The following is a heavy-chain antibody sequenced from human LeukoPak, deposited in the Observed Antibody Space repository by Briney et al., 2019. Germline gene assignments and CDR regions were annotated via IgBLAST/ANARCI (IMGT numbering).Heavy chain of an antibody. J-gene: IGHJ4*02. CDR3: ARDTIESTRGSGSSNFDY. Sequence: SVKVSCKASGGTFSSYAISWVRQAPGQGLEWMGGIIPIFDTANYAQKFQGRVTITTDESTSTAYMELSSLRSEDTAVYYCARDTIESTRGSGSSNFDYWGQGTLVTVSS. CDR2: IIPIFDTA. CDR1: GGTFSSYA. V-gene: IGHV1-69*05. D-gene: IGHD3-10*01.